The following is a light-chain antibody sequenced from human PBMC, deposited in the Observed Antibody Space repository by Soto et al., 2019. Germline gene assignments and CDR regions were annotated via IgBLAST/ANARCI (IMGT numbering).Light chain of an antibody. CDR3: LHYNNYPWT. CDR1: QSISSW. V-gene: IGKV1-5*01. J-gene: IGKJ1*01. Sequence: DIQMTQSPSTLSASVGDRVTITCRASQSISSWLAWYQQKPGEAPKLLIYDASSLESGVPSRLSGSGFGSEFTLTISSLQPDDIATYFCLHYNNYPWTFGHGTKVEIK. CDR2: DAS.